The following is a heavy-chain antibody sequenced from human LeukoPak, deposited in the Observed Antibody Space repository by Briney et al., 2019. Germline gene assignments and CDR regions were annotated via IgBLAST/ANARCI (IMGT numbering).Heavy chain of an antibody. V-gene: IGHV3-30*04. CDR1: GFTFSSYA. Sequence: GGSLRLSCAASGFTFSSYAMHWVRQAPGKGLEWVAVMSDDGSNKYYADSVKGRFTISRDNSKNTLYLQMNSLRAGDTAVYYCARDQNSQGSPWFGESGCEYWGQGTLVTVSS. CDR2: MSDDGSNK. D-gene: IGHD3-10*01. CDR3: ARDQNSQGSPWFGESGCEY. J-gene: IGHJ4*02.